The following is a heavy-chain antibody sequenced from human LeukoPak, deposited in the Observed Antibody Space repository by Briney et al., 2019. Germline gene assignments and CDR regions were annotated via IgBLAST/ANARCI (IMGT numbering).Heavy chain of an antibody. Sequence: PGGSLRLSCAASGFTLSSYAMSWVRQPPGKGLEWIGEINHSGSTNYNPSLKSRVTISVDTSKNQFSLKLSSVTAADTAVYYCARGRWFDPWGQGTLVTVSS. CDR3: ARGRWFDP. CDR1: GFTLSSYA. CDR2: INHSGST. V-gene: IGHV4-34*01. J-gene: IGHJ5*02.